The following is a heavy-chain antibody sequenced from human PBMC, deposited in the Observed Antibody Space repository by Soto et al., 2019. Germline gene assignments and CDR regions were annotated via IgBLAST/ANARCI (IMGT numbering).Heavy chain of an antibody. CDR1: GFALSSYE. Sequence: GGSRKLSFAASGFALSSYEMNWVRQAPGKGLEWVSFISESGNTKYYADSVKGRFTISRDNAKNTLYLQMNSLRAEDRAVYYCARVRYSGFEDGMDVWGQGTTVTVSS. D-gene: IGHD5-12*01. J-gene: IGHJ6*02. V-gene: IGHV3-48*03. CDR3: ARVRYSGFEDGMDV. CDR2: ISESGNTK.